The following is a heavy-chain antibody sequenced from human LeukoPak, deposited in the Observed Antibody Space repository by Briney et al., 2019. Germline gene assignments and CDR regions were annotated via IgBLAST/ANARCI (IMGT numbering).Heavy chain of an antibody. CDR3: VRHRQWLLFPDY. V-gene: IGHV4-39*01. J-gene: IGHJ4*02. Sequence: SETLSLTCTVSGDSISINYNWGWIRPPPGKGLEWIGSIFYSGATYYSPSLKSRVTISVDTSKNQFSLKLSSMTAADTAVYYCVRHRQWLLFPDYWGQGSLVTVSS. CDR1: GDSISINYN. CDR2: IFYSGAT. D-gene: IGHD6-19*01.